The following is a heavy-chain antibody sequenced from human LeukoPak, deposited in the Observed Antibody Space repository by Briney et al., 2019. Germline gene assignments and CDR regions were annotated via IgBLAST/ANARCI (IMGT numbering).Heavy chain of an antibody. Sequence: GGSLRLSCAASGFTFSSYGMHWVRQAPGKGLEWVAVISYDGSNKYYADSVKGRFTISRDNSKNTLYLQMDSLRAEDTAVYYCATDAYSSSSWFDYWGQGTLVTVSS. CDR2: ISYDGSNK. D-gene: IGHD6-6*01. CDR1: GFTFSSYG. CDR3: ATDAYSSSSWFDY. V-gene: IGHV3-30*03. J-gene: IGHJ4*02.